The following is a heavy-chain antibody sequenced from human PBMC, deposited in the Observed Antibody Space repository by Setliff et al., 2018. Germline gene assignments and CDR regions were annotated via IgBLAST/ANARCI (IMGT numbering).Heavy chain of an antibody. Sequence: SETLSLTCTVSGGSISSYYWSWIRQPPGKGLEWIGYIYYSGSTNYNPSLKSRVTISVDTSKNQFSLKLSSVTAADSAVYYCARVADGSGSFYLGFDYWGQGILVTVSS. V-gene: IGHV4-59*12. CDR2: IYYSGST. D-gene: IGHD3-10*01. J-gene: IGHJ4*02. CDR1: GGSISSYY. CDR3: ARVADGSGSFYLGFDY.